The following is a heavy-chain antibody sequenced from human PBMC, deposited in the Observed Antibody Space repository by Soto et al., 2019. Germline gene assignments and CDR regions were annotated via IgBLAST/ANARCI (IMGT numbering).Heavy chain of an antibody. J-gene: IGHJ3*02. Sequence: QVQLVQSGAEVKKPGASVKVSCKASGYTFTSYGFTWVRQAPGQGLEWMGWISAYNGNTNYAQKLQGGVTMTTDTSTSTGYMELRSMRSDDTAVYYCARGGHCTNGVCYSGPDGFDIWGQGTKVTVSS. V-gene: IGHV1-18*04. CDR3: ARGGHCTNGVCYSGPDGFDI. CDR1: GYTFTSYG. CDR2: ISAYNGNT. D-gene: IGHD2-8*01.